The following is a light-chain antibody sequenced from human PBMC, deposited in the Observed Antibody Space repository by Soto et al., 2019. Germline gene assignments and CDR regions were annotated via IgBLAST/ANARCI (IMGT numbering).Light chain of an antibody. CDR3: QQANSFPIT. Sequence: DIQMTQSPSSLSASVGDRVTITCLASQSISNFLTWYQQKPGKAPKLLIYDAFSLRSGVPSRFSGSGSGTDFTLTISSLQREDFATYYCQQANSFPITFGQGTRLEIK. CDR2: DAF. V-gene: IGKV1-39*01. CDR1: QSISNF. J-gene: IGKJ5*01.